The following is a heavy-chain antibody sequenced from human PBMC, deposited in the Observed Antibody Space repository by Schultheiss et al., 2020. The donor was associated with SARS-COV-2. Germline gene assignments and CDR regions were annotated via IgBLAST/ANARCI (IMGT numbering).Heavy chain of an antibody. CDR2: ISSSSSYI. Sequence: ESLKISCAASGFTFSSYSMNWVRQAPGKGLEWVSSISSSSSYIYYADSVKGRFTISRDNAKNSLYLQMNSLRAEDTAVYYCARDMIAVAGFLISFDYWGQGTLVTVSS. CDR3: ARDMIAVAGFLISFDY. J-gene: IGHJ4*02. V-gene: IGHV3-21*01. D-gene: IGHD6-19*01. CDR1: GFTFSSYS.